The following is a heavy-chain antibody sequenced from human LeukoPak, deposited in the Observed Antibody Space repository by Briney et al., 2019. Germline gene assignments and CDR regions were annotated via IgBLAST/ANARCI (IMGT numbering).Heavy chain of an antibody. CDR2: INHSGST. Sequence: SETLSLTCTVSGYSISSGYYWSWIRQPPGKGLEWIGEINHSGSTNYNPSLKSRVTISVDTSKNQFSLKLSSVTAADTAVYYCASRSGWYLHYMDVWGKGTTVTVSS. J-gene: IGHJ6*03. CDR1: GYSISSGYY. CDR3: ASRSGWYLHYMDV. D-gene: IGHD6-19*01. V-gene: IGHV4-38-2*02.